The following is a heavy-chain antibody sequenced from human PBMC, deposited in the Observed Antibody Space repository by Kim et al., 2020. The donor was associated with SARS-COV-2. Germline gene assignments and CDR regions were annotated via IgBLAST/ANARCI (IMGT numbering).Heavy chain of an antibody. J-gene: IGHJ6*02. Sequence: SVKVSCKASGFTFTSSAVQWVRQARGQRLEWIGWIVVGSGNTNYAQKFQERVTITRDMATSTAYMELSSLRSEDTAVYYCAAYSFSATGEYYYYYYGMDVWGQGTTVTASS. D-gene: IGHD1-1*01. V-gene: IGHV1-58*01. CDR3: AAYSFSATGEYYYYYYGMDV. CDR2: IVVGSGNT. CDR1: GFTFTSSA.